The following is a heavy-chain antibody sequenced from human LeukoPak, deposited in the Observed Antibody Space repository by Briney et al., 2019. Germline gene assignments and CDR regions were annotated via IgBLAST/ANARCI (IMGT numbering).Heavy chain of an antibody. D-gene: IGHD5-12*01. V-gene: IGHV3-30*18. Sequence: GGSLRLSCAASGFTFSSYGMHWVRQAPGKGLEWVAVISYDGSNKYYADSVKGRFTISRDNSKNTLYLQMNSLRAEDTAVYYCAKSRGYSGYVTIDYWGQGTLVTVSS. CDR1: GFTFSSYG. CDR3: AKSRGYSGYVTIDY. CDR2: ISYDGSNK. J-gene: IGHJ4*02.